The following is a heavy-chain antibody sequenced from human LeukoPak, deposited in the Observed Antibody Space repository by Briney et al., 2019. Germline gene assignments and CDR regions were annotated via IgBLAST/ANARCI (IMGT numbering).Heavy chain of an antibody. Sequence: PGGSLGLSCAASGFTFSSYGMHWVRQAPGKGLEWVAFIRYDGSNKYYADSVKGRFTISRDNSKNTLYLQMNSLRAEDTAVYYCAKDPTFLDLGYCSSTSCYHHYFDYWGQGTLVTVSS. V-gene: IGHV3-30*02. CDR3: AKDPTFLDLGYCSSTSCYHHYFDY. D-gene: IGHD2-2*01. CDR2: IRYDGSNK. CDR1: GFTFSSYG. J-gene: IGHJ4*02.